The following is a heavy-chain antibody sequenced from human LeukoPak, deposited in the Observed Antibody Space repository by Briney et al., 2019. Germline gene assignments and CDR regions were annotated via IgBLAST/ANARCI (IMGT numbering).Heavy chain of an antibody. CDR2: ISFDGSNQ. J-gene: IGHJ4*02. CDR1: GFTFSNYG. D-gene: IGHD5-12*01. Sequence: GGSLRLSCAASGFTFSNYGMHWVRQAPGKGLEWVTVISFDGSNQYYTDSVKGRFTISRDNAKNSLYLQINSLRVEDTAVYYCARHSGYWSFDYWGQGTLVTVSS. CDR3: ARHSGYWSFDY. V-gene: IGHV3-30*03.